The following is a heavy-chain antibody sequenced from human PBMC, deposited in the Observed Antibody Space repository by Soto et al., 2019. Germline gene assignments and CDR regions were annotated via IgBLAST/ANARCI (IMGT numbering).Heavy chain of an antibody. V-gene: IGHV3-23*01. J-gene: IGHJ4*01. CDR1: GFTFDSPYSHG. CDR3: VSWVSAHFDY. D-gene: IGHD2-8*01. CDR2: ISSNGANT. Sequence: PGGSMRLSCAASGFTFDSPYSHGMSWVRQSPGKGPEWVSTISSNGANTRYAESVKGRFTISKDASRNTVHLHMNSLRAEDTATYFCVSWVSAHFDYWGHGTPVTVSS.